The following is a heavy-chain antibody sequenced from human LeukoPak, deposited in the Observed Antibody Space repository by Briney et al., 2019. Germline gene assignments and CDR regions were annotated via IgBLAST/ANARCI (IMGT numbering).Heavy chain of an antibody. D-gene: IGHD3-3*01. J-gene: IGHJ4*02. CDR3: ARAHFYYDFWSGYYSTYYFDY. CDR2: INPNSGGT. Sequence: ASVKVSCKASGYTFTGYYMHRVRQAPGQGLEWMGWINPNSGGTNYAQKFQGRVTMTRDTSISTAYMELSRLRSDDTAVYYCARAHFYYDFWSGYYSTYYFDYWGQGTLVTVSS. CDR1: GYTFTGYY. V-gene: IGHV1-2*02.